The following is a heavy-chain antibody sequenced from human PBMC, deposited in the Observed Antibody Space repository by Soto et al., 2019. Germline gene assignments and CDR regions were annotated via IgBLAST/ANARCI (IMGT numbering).Heavy chain of an antibody. CDR1: GGTFSSYA. V-gene: IGHV1-69*01. Sequence: QVQLVQSGAEVKKPGSSVKVSCKASGGTFSSYAISWVRQAPGQGLEWMGGIIPIFGTANYAQKVQGRVTITADESTSTAYMELSSLRSEDRAVYYCARDTTYCGGDCQADAFDIWGQGTMVTVSS. CDR2: IIPIFGTA. D-gene: IGHD2-21*02. J-gene: IGHJ3*02. CDR3: ARDTTYCGGDCQADAFDI.